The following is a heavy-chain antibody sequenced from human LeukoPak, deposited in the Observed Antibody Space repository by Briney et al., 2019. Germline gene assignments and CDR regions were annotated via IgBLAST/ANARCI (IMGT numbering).Heavy chain of an antibody. CDR2: TRPDGSNK. CDR3: AKDWSTDWSNWFDS. V-gene: IGHV3-30*02. J-gene: IGHJ5*01. Sequence: SGGSLRLSCAASGFTFSSYGVHRVRQAPGKGLEWVAFTRPDGSNKHYVDSVQGRFTISRDNSRNTLYLQMNSLRVEDTAMYYCAKDWSTDWSNWFDSWGPGSLVTVPS. CDR1: GFTFSSYG. D-gene: IGHD3-3*01.